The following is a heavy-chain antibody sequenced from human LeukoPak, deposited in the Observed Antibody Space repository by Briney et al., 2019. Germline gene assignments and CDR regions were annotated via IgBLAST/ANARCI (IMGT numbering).Heavy chain of an antibody. CDR1: DDSISDYY. V-gene: IGHV4-59*01. Sequence: SETLSLTCTVSDDSISDYYRGWIRQPPGKGLEWIGYFYNSGRPTYNPSLKSRVTISADTSKNHFSLKLNSVTTADTAVYYCTRGAGWLIDYWGQGTLVTVSS. J-gene: IGHJ4*02. CDR3: TRGAGWLIDY. D-gene: IGHD3-16*01. CDR2: FYNSGRP.